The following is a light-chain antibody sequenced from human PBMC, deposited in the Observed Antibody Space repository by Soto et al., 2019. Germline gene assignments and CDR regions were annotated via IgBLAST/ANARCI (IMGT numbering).Light chain of an antibody. CDR2: LGS. Sequence: EIVLTQSPLSLSVSPGEPASISCRSSQSLTHSSGYNYLDWYLLKSGQPPQLVIYLGSNRGSGVPDRFSGSVSGTHFTLTITRVETEDAGVYFCMQPLQTLITFGQGTRLEIQ. V-gene: IGKV2-28*01. CDR3: MQPLQTLIT. J-gene: IGKJ5*01. CDR1: QSLTHSSGYNY.